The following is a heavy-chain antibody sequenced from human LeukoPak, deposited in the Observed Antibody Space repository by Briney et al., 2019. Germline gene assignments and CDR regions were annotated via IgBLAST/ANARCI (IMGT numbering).Heavy chain of an antibody. CDR2: ISSSSSYI. D-gene: IGHD3-10*01. CDR1: GFTFSSYS. CDR3: ARVLTADYYGSGKGFDP. V-gene: IGHV3-21*01. Sequence: PGGSLGLSCAASGFTFSSYSMNWVRQAPGKGLEWVSSISSSSSYIYYADSVKGRFTISRDNAKNSLYLQMDSLRAEDTAVYYCARVLTADYYGSGKGFDPWGQGTLVTVSS. J-gene: IGHJ5*02.